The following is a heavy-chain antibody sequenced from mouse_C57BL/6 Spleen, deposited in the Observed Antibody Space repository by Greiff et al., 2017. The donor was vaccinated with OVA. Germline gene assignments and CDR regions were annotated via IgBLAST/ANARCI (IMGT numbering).Heavy chain of an antibody. J-gene: IGHJ4*01. CDR2: ISGGGGNT. CDR3: AREGYYAMDY. Sequence: DVHLVESGGGLVKPGGSLKLSCAASGFTFSSYTMSWVRQTPEKRLAWVATISGGGGNTYYPDSVKGRFTISRDNAKNTLYLQMSSLRSEDTAVYYCAREGYYAMDYWGQGTSVTVSS. V-gene: IGHV5-9*04. CDR1: GFTFSSYT.